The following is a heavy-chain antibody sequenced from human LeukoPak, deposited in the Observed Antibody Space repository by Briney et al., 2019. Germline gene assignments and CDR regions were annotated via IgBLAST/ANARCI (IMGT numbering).Heavy chain of an antibody. CDR1: GYTFTSYG. CDR2: ISAYNGNT. J-gene: IGHJ6*02. CDR3: ARTRQQLVLFYYYGMDV. D-gene: IGHD6-13*01. V-gene: IGHV1-18*01. Sequence: ASVKVSCKASGYTFTSYGISWVRQAPGQGLEWMGWISAYNGNTNYAQKLQGRVTMTTDTSTSTDYMELRSLRSDDTAVYYCARTRQQLVLFYYYGMDVWGQGTTVTVSS.